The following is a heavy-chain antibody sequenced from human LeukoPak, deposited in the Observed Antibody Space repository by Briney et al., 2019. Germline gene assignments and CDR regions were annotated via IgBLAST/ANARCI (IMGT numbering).Heavy chain of an antibody. V-gene: IGHV4-34*01. D-gene: IGHD6-19*01. CDR1: GGSFSGYY. Sequence: PSETLSLTCAVYGGSFSGYYWSWIREPPGKGLEWIGEINHSGSTNYNPSLKSRVTISVDTSKNQFSLKLSSVTAADTAVYYCARGKFSGWTSHFAYWGQGTLVTVSS. CDR2: INHSGST. CDR3: ARGKFSGWTSHFAY. J-gene: IGHJ4*02.